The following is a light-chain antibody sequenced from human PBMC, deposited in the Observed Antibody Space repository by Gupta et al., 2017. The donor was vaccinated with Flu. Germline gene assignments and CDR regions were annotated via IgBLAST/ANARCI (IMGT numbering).Light chain of an antibody. J-gene: IGLJ1*01. CDR1: ANNIANNG. CDR2: GND. Sequence: TISCAGNANNIANNGVNWYQQLPETAPKLLIYGNDHRPSGVPERFSGSKSGTSASLAINGLQAEDEADYYCTSCDDSLEGHVFGAGTKVPVL. V-gene: IGLV1-44*01. CDR3: TSCDDSLEGHV.